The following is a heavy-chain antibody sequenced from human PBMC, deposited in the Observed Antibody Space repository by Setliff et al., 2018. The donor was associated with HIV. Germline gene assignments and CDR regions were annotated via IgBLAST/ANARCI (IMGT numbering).Heavy chain of an antibody. V-gene: IGHV4-4*09. CDR2: IFSSGST. J-gene: IGHJ4*02. CDR1: GGSINNNQ. D-gene: IGHD6-13*01. CDR3: ARHVGISIGGTRGDFDC. Sequence: PSETLSLTCTVSGGSINNNQWSWIRQPPGKGLEWIGYIFSSGSTNYNPSLKSRVTISVDTSKNQFSLRLSSVTAADTAMYYCARHVGISIGGTRGDFDCWGQGTLVTVSS.